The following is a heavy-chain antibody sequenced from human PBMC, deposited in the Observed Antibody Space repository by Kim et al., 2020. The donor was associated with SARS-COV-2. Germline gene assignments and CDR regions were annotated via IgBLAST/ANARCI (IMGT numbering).Heavy chain of an antibody. V-gene: IGHV3-49*02. CDR3: TRVDIVVVVDAFDI. D-gene: IGHD2-15*01. J-gene: IGHJ3*02. Sequence: AGSRKSRFTSSRDDSKSIAYLQMNSLKTEDTAVYYCTRVDIVVVVDAFDIWGQGTMVTVSS.